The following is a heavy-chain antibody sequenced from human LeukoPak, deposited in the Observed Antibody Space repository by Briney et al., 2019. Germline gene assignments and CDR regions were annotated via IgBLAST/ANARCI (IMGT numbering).Heavy chain of an antibody. D-gene: IGHD2-15*01. Sequence: AGGSLRLPCAASGFTFSGYLMSWVRQAPGKGLEWVANIKEEGSEKYYVDSVKGRFIISRDNAKNSLYLQMNSLRAEDTAVYYCARDSSAAPHSYWGQGTLVTVFS. CDR1: GFTFSGYL. J-gene: IGHJ4*02. V-gene: IGHV3-7*01. CDR3: ARDSSAAPHSY. CDR2: IKEEGSEK.